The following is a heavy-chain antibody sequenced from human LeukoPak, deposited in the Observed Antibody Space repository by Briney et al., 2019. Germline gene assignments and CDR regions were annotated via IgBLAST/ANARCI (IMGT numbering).Heavy chain of an antibody. Sequence: GGSLRLSCAASGFTFSSYSMNWVRQAPGKGLEWVSSISSSSSYIHYADSVKGRFTISGDNAKNSLYLQMNSLRAEDTAVYYCARDGGYDNHYYYYYMDVWGKGTTVTVSS. CDR1: GFTFSSYS. V-gene: IGHV3-21*01. CDR3: ARDGGYDNHYYYYYMDV. J-gene: IGHJ6*03. CDR2: ISSSSSYI. D-gene: IGHD5-12*01.